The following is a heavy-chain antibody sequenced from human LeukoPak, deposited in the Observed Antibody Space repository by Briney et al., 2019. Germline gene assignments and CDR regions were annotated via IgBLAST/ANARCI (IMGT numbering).Heavy chain of an antibody. Sequence: SQTLSLTCTVSGGSISSGGYYWSWIRQPPGKGLEWIGYIYYSGSTNYNPSLKSRVTISVDTSKNQFSLKLSSVTAADTAVYYCARARRYCSSTSCHAAFFQHWGQGTLVTVSS. CDR3: ARARRYCSSTSCHAAFFQH. D-gene: IGHD2-2*01. J-gene: IGHJ1*01. CDR2: IYYSGST. CDR1: GGSISSGGYY. V-gene: IGHV4-61*08.